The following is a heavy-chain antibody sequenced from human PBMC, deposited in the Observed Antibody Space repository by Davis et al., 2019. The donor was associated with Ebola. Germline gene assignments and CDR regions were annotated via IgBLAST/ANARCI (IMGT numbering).Heavy chain of an antibody. V-gene: IGHV3-23*01. CDR3: ARGGFYYDSSLSFDY. J-gene: IGHJ4*02. CDR2: ISGSGGST. CDR1: GFTFSSYA. D-gene: IGHD3-22*01. Sequence: GESLKISCAASGFTFSSYAMSWVRQAPGKGLEWVSAISGSGGSTYYADSVKGRFTISRDNSKNTLYLQMNSLRAEDTAVYYCARGGFYYDSSLSFDYWGQGTLVTVSS.